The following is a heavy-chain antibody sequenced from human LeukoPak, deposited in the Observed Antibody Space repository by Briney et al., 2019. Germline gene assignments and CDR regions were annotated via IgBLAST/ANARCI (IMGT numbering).Heavy chain of an antibody. V-gene: IGHV3-53*01. CDR2: IYSGGST. D-gene: IGHD4-17*01. CDR1: GFTVSSNY. J-gene: IGHJ6*02. CDR3: ARASGDHYYYYGMDV. Sequence: GGSLRLSCAASGFTVSSNYMSWVRQAPGKGLEWVSVIYSGGSTYYADSVKGRFTISRDNSKNTLYLQMNSLRAEDTAVYYCARASGDHYYYYGMDVWGQGTTVTVSS.